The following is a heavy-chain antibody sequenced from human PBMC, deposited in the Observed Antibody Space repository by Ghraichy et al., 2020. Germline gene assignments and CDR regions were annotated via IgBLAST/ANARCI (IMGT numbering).Heavy chain of an antibody. CDR3: VRGGKGVVITYYYYYMDV. CDR2: INHSGRA. Sequence: GEINHSGRANYNPSLKSRVTISLDMSKNQFSLKLSSVTAADTAVYYCVRGGKGVVITYYYYYMDVWGKGTTVTVSS. J-gene: IGHJ6*03. V-gene: IGHV4-34*01. D-gene: IGHD3-3*01.